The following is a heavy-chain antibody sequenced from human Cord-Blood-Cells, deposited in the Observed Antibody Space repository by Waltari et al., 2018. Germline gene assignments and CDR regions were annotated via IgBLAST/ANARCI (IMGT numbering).Heavy chain of an antibody. CDR1: GVSISSGGYY. Sequence: HVQLHESVPGLVKPSQTLSLTCTVSGVSISSGGYYWSSIRQQPGKGLEWIGYIYYSGSTYYNPSLKSRVTISVDTSKNQFSLKLSSVTAADTAVYYCARGSVGGYAFDIWGQGTMVTVSS. D-gene: IGHD3-10*01. CDR3: ARGSVGGYAFDI. V-gene: IGHV4-31*03. CDR2: IYYSGST. J-gene: IGHJ3*02.